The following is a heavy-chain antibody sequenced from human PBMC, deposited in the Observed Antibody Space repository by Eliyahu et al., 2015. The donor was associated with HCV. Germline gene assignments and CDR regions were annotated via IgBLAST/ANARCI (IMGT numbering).Heavy chain of an antibody. CDR3: ARDGGSVVVAAPAEY. V-gene: IGHV1-2*02. D-gene: IGHD2-15*01. J-gene: IGHJ4*02. CDR1: GXTFTGYY. Sequence: QVQLVQSGAEVKKPGASVKVSCKASGXTFTGYYMHWVRQAPGQGLEWMGWINPNSGGTNYAQKFQGRVTMTRDTSISTAYMELSRLRSDDTAVYYCARDGGSVVVAAPAEYWGQGTLVTVSS. CDR2: INPNSGGT.